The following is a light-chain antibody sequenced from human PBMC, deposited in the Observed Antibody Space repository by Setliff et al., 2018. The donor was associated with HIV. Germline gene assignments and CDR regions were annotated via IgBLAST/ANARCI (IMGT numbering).Light chain of an antibody. CDR3: SSYTSSIPYV. Sequence: QSVLTQPASVSGSPGQSITISCTGTSSDVGGYNYVSWYQQHPGKAPKLMISEVSNRPSGVSNRFSGSKSGNTASLTISGLQAGDEADYYCSSYTSSIPYVFGTGTKVTVL. CDR1: SSDVGGYNY. J-gene: IGLJ1*01. CDR2: EVS. V-gene: IGLV2-14*01.